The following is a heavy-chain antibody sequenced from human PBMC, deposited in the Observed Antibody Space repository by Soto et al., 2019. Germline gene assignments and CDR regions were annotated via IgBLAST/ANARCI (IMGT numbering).Heavy chain of an antibody. V-gene: IGHV3-11*01. D-gene: IGHD3-3*01. CDR2: ISSSGSTI. J-gene: IGHJ6*02. Sequence: GGSLRLSCPASGFTFSDYYMSWIRQAPGKGLEWVSYISSSGSTIYYADSVKGRFTISRDNAKNSLYLQMNSLRAEDTAVYYXARLVYDFWSGVYYGMDVWGQGTTVTVSS. CDR1: GFTFSDYY. CDR3: ARLVYDFWSGVYYGMDV.